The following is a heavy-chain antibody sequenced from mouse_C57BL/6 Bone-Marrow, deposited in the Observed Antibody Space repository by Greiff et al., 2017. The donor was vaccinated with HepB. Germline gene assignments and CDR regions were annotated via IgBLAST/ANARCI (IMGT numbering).Heavy chain of an antibody. CDR3: ARSRDYDGRFAY. D-gene: IGHD2-4*01. V-gene: IGHV1-59*01. CDR1: GYTFTSYW. CDR2: IDPSDSYT. J-gene: IGHJ3*01. Sequence: QVQLKQSGAELVRPGTSVKLSCKASGYTFTSYWMHWVKQRPGQGLEWIGVIDPSDSYTNYNQKFKGKATLTVDTSSSTAYMQLSSLTSEDSAVYYCARSRDYDGRFAYWGQGTRVTVSA.